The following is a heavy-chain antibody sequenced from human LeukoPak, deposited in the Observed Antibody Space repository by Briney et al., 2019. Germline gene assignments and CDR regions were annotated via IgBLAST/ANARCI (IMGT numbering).Heavy chain of an antibody. CDR1: GGSMSSHY. CDR3: ARGGYYFDF. D-gene: IGHD3-10*01. Sequence: SETLSLTCTVSGGSMSSHYWSWIRQPPGKGLEWVGYIYYSGSTNYNPSLKNRVTMSVDTSNNQSSLRLSSVTAADTAVYYCARGGYYFDFWGQGTLVTVSS. CDR2: IYYSGST. J-gene: IGHJ4*02. V-gene: IGHV4-59*11.